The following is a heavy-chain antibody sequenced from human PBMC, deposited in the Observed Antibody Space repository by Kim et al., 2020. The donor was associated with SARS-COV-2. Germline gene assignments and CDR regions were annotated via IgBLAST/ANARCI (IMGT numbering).Heavy chain of an antibody. J-gene: IGHJ6*02. CDR2: IYSDGNSR. D-gene: IGHD5-18*01. CDR3: AKGLYTYGNGGMDV. CDR1: GFTFSAYA. Sequence: GGSLRLSCAASGFTFSAYAMSWVRQAPGKGLEWVSVIYSDGNSRFYGDSVHGRFIISRDNFKNTLYLQMDTLRVEDTALYYCAKGLYTYGNGGMDVWGQGTTVIVSS. V-gene: IGHV3-23*03.